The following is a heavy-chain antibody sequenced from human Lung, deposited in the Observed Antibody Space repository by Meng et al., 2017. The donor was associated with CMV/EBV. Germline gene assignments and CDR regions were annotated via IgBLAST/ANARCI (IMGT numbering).Heavy chain of an antibody. CDR3: ARVVTALWGYYFDY. CDR1: GGSISSSNW. D-gene: IGHD2-21*02. J-gene: IGHJ4*02. Sequence: AQLQELGPGLVQPPGTLSLTCAVLGGSISSSNWWSWVRQPPGKGLEWIGEIYHSGSTNYNPSLKSRVTISVDKSKNQFSLKLSSVTAADTAVYYCARVVTALWGYYFDYWGQGTLVTVSS. CDR2: IYHSGST. V-gene: IGHV4-4*03.